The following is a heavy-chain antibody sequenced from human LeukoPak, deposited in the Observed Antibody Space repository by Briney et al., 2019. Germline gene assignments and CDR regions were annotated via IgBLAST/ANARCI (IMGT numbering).Heavy chain of an antibody. D-gene: IGHD2-2*02. CDR2: ISSNGGST. Sequence: GGSLRLSCAASGFTFSSYAMHWVRQAPGKGLEYVSAISSNGGSTYYANSVKGRFPISRDNSKNTLYLQRRSLRAEDMAVYYCARDERHCSSTSCYNWYYYYYYMDVWGKGTTVTVSS. CDR3: ARDERHCSSTSCYNWYYYYYYMDV. V-gene: IGHV3-64*01. CDR1: GFTFSSYA. J-gene: IGHJ6*03.